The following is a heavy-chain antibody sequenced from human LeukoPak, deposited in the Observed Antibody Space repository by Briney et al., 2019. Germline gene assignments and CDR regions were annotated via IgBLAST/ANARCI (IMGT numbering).Heavy chain of an antibody. CDR3: ARDPRGGTKLNYFDY. J-gene: IGHJ4*02. CDR2: INHSGST. D-gene: IGHD1-26*01. Sequence: SETLSLTCAVYGGSFSGYYWSWIRQPPGKGLEWIGEINHSGSTNYNPSLKSRVTISVDTSKNQFSLKLSSVTAEDTAVYYCARDPRGGTKLNYFDYWGQGSLVTVSS. V-gene: IGHV4-34*01. CDR1: GGSFSGYY.